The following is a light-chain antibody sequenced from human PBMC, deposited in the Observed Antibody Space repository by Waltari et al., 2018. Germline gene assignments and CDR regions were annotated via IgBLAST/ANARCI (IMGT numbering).Light chain of an antibody. V-gene: IGKV1-9*01. Sequence: TQLTQCPSSLSASVGDRVTITCRASRGISSDLAWFQQRPGKAPKLLIYAASILQSGVPSRFSGSGSGTDFTLTISSLQPEDFATYYCHQLNSYPFGGGTKVEIK. CDR1: RGISSD. J-gene: IGKJ4*01. CDR2: AAS. CDR3: HQLNSYP.